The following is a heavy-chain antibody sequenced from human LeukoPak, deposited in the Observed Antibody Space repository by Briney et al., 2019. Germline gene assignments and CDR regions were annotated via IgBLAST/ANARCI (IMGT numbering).Heavy chain of an antibody. CDR2: ISSSSSYI. V-gene: IGHV3-21*01. Sequence: PGGSLRLSCAASGFTFSSYSMNWVRQAPGKGLEWVSSISSSSSYIYYADSVKGRFTISRDNAKNSLYLQMNSPRAEDTAVYYCARSSVVIAAAGSFDYWGQGTLVTVPS. CDR1: GFTFSSYS. J-gene: IGHJ4*02. CDR3: ARSSVVIAAAGSFDY. D-gene: IGHD6-13*01.